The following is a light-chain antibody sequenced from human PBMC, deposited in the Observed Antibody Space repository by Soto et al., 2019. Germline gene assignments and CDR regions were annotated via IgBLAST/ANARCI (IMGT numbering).Light chain of an antibody. CDR3: CSYAGSYTYV. CDR2: DVS. V-gene: IGLV2-11*01. J-gene: IGLJ1*01. CDR1: SSDVGGYNY. Sequence: QSALTQLRSVSGAPGQSVTISCPGTSSDVGGYNYVSWYQQHPGKAPKLMIYDVSKRPSGVPDRFSGSKSGNTASLTISGLQAEDEADYYCCSYAGSYTYVFGTGTKVTVL.